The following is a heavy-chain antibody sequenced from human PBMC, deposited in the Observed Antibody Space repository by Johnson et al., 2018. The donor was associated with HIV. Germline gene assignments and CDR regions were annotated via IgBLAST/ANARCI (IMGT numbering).Heavy chain of an antibody. J-gene: IGHJ3*02. Sequence: VQLVESGGGLVQPGRSLRLSCAASGFTFDDFAMHWVRQAPGKGLEWVPGISWNSGTIAYADSVKGRFTISRDNAKNSLYLQMNSLRGEDTAVYYCARGIDGSAQNSDAFDNWGQGTMVTVSS. V-gene: IGHV3-9*01. CDR3: ARGIDGSAQNSDAFDN. D-gene: IGHD5-24*01. CDR2: ISWNSGTI. CDR1: GFTFDDFA.